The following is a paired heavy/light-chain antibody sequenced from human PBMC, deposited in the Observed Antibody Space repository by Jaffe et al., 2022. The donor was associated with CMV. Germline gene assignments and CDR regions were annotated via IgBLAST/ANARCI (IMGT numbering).Heavy chain of an antibody. CDR1: GFTFSNAW. D-gene: IGHD2-15*01. CDR3: TTEDRSGGSFLRRAKNYYFDY. Sequence: EVQLVESGGGLVKPGGSLRLSCAASGFTFSNAWMSWVRQAPGKGLEWVGRIKSKTDGGTTDYAAPVKGRFTISRDDSKNTLYLQMNSLKTEDTAVYYCTTEDRSGGSFLRRAKNYYFDYWGQGTLVTVSS. CDR2: IKSKTDGGTT. J-gene: IGHJ4*02. V-gene: IGHV3-15*01.
Light chain of an antibody. V-gene: IGKV3-20*01. J-gene: IGKJ2*01. CDR3: QQYGSSPQYT. Sequence: EIVLTQSPGTLSLSPGERATLSCRASQSVSSSYLAWYQQKPGQAPRLLIYGASSRATGIPDRFSGSGSGTDFTLTISRLEPEDFAVYYCQQYGSSPQYTFGQGTKLEIK. CDR2: GAS. CDR1: QSVSSSY.